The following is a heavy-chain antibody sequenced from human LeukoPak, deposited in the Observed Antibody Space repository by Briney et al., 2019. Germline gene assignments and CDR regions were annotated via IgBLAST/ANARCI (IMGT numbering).Heavy chain of an antibody. CDR3: ARASPGFDP. CDR1: GFTFGSYS. Sequence: GGSLRLSCAASGFTFGSYSMNWVRQAPGKGLEWVSYISSSSITIYYADSVRGRFTISRDSAKNSLYLQMNSLRAEDTAVYYCARASPGFDPWGQGTLVTVSS. J-gene: IGHJ5*02. CDR2: ISSSSITI. V-gene: IGHV3-48*01.